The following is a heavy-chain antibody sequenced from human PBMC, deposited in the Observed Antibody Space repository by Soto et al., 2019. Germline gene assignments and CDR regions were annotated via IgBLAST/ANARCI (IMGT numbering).Heavy chain of an antibody. CDR2: FDPEDGET. J-gene: IGHJ3*02. V-gene: IGHV1-24*01. D-gene: IGHD2-15*01. CDR3: ATAFGYCSGGSCSSPDAFDI. Sequence: GASVKVSCKVSGYTLTELSMHWVRQAPGKGLEWMGGFDPEDGETIYAQKFQGRVTMTEDTSTDTAYMELSSLRSEDTAVYYCATAFGYCSGGSCSSPDAFDIWGQGTMVTVSS. CDR1: GYTLTELS.